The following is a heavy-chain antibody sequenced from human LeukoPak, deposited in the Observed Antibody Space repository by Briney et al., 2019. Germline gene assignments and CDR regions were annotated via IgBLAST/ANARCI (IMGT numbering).Heavy chain of an antibody. CDR2: IYYSGST. J-gene: IGHJ4*02. Sequence: SETLSLTCTVSGGSISSGDYYWRWIRQPPGKGLEWIGYIYYSGSTYYNPSLKSRVTISVDTSKNQFSLKLSSVTAADTAVYYCARDGYYDSSGYSDWGQGTLVTVSS. D-gene: IGHD3-22*01. CDR3: ARDGYYDSSGYSD. V-gene: IGHV4-30-4*01. CDR1: GGSISSGDYY.